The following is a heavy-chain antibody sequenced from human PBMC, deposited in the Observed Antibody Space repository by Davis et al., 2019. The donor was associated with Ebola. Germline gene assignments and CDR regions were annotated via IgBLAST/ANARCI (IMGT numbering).Heavy chain of an antibody. CDR3: ARFYYGSGSYPFDY. J-gene: IGHJ4*02. V-gene: IGHV1-8*01. CDR1: GYTFTKYD. CDR2: MNPNSGNT. D-gene: IGHD3-10*01. Sequence: AASVKVSCKASGYTFTKYDINWVRQATGQGFEWMGWMNPNSGNTGYAQKFQGRVTMTRNTSISTAYMELSSLRSEDTAVYYCARFYYGSGSYPFDYWGQGALVTVSS.